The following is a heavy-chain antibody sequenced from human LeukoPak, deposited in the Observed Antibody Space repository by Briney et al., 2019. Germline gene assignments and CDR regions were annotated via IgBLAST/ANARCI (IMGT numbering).Heavy chain of an antibody. J-gene: IGHJ4*02. CDR1: GFTFSSYG. D-gene: IGHD3-3*01. CDR2: IRYDGSNK. V-gene: IGHV3-30*02. Sequence: PGGSLRLSCAASGFTFSSYGMLWVRQAPGKGLEWVAFIRYDGSNKYYADSVKGRFTISRDNSKNTLYLQMNSLRAEDTAVYYCARVRESIFGVVSEYYFDYWGQGTLVTVSS. CDR3: ARVRESIFGVVSEYYFDY.